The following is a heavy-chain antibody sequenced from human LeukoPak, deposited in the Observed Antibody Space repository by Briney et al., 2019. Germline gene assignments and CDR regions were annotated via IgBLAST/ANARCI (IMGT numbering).Heavy chain of an antibody. Sequence: PGGSLRLSCAASGFTFSDYSLTWVRQTPGKGLEWVANIKEDGSEIFYVDSVKGRFTISRDNARNSLYLQMNSLRAEDTAVYYCTRTPDGVVYWGQGTLVTVSS. V-gene: IGHV3-7*01. CDR1: GFTFSDYS. CDR3: TRTPDGVVY. J-gene: IGHJ4*02. CDR2: IKEDGSEI. D-gene: IGHD3-10*01.